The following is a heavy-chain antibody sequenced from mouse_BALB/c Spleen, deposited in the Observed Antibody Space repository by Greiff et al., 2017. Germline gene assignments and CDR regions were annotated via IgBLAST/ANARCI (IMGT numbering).Heavy chain of an antibody. J-gene: IGHJ4*01. D-gene: IGHD2-4*01. V-gene: IGHV5-9-3*01. CDR2: ISSGGSYT. CDR3: ARRGGSTIITTGAMDY. Sequence: EVKLVESGGGLVKPGGSLKLSCAASGFTFSSYAMSWVRQTPENRLEWVATISSGGSYTYYPDSVKGRFTISRDHAKNTLYLQMSSLRSEDTAMYYCARRGGSTIITTGAMDYWGQGTSVTVSS. CDR1: GFTFSSYA.